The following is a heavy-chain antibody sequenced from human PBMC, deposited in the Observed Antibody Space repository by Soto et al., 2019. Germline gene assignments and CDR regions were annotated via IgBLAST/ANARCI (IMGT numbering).Heavy chain of an antibody. D-gene: IGHD6-6*01. CDR2: IYYSGST. J-gene: IGHJ5*02. V-gene: IGHV4-39*01. Sequence: SETLSLTCTVSGGSISSSSYYWGWIRQPPGKGLEWIGSIYYSGSTYYNPSLKSRVTISVDTSKNQFSLKLSSVTAADTAVYYCARLQQLEASWFDPWGQGTLVTVSS. CDR1: GGSISSSSYY. CDR3: ARLQQLEASWFDP.